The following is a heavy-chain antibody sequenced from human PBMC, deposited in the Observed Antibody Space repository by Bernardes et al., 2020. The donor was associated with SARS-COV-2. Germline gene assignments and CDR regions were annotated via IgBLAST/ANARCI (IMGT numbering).Heavy chain of an antibody. Sequence: SVKVSCKASGGTFSNYAISWVRQAPGKGLEWMGRINPIFGTATYAQKFQGRVTITADESTSTAYMELSSLRSEDTAVYYCASGGWCSGGSCYYWFDPWGQGTLVTVSS. J-gene: IGHJ5*02. CDR1: GGTFSNYA. V-gene: IGHV1-69*13. D-gene: IGHD2-15*01. CDR3: ASGGWCSGGSCYYWFDP. CDR2: INPIFGTA.